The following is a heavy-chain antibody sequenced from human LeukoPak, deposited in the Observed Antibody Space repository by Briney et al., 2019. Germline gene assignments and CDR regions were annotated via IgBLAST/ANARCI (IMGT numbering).Heavy chain of an antibody. CDR1: GFTFNAYA. V-gene: IGHV3-30*01. Sequence: GRSLRLSCAASGFTFNAYAMHWVRQAPGKGLEWVAVVSNDGRDKHYADSVKGRFTISRDNSENTLYLRMNTLRAEDTAVYYCARDRNSPAKYYFDYWGQGTLVTVSS. J-gene: IGHJ4*02. CDR2: VSNDGRDK. CDR3: ARDRNSPAKYYFDY. D-gene: IGHD1-14*01.